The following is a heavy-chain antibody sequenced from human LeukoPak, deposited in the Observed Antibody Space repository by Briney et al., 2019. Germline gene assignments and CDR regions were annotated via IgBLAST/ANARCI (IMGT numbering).Heavy chain of an antibody. V-gene: IGHV5-51*01. CDR2: IYPDDSNT. CDR1: GYSFSNYW. J-gene: IGHJ3*02. Sequence: GESLKISCKGSGYSFSNYWIAWVRQMPGKGLEWMGIIYPDDSNTRYSPSFQGQVTISADKSISIASLQWGSLKASDTAMYYCARTNLWFGELDAFDIWGQGTLVTVSS. D-gene: IGHD3-10*01. CDR3: ARTNLWFGELDAFDI.